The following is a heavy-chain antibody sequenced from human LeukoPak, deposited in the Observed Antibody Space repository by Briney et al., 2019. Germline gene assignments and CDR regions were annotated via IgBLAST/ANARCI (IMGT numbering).Heavy chain of an antibody. D-gene: IGHD3-10*01. Sequence: SQTLSLTCTVSVGSLSSCDYYWSWIRQPPGKGLEWHGYIYYSGSPYYNPSLKSRVTISVDTSKNQFSLKLSSVTAADTAVYYCARVSAMVRGKIDYWGQGTLVTVSS. J-gene: IGHJ4*02. V-gene: IGHV4-30-4*08. CDR1: VGSLSSCDYY. CDR2: IYYSGSP. CDR3: ARVSAMVRGKIDY.